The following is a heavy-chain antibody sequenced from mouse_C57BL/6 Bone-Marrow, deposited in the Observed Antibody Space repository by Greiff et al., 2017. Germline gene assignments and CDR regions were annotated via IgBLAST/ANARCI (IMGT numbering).Heavy chain of an antibody. J-gene: IGHJ1*03. Sequence: VQLQQSGAELVRPGASVKLSCTASGFNIKDDYMHWVKQRHEQGLEWRGWIDPENGDTESASKFQGKATRTADTSSNTDYLQLSSLTSEDTAVYYCTLCTTDWYFDGWGTGTTVTGSS. V-gene: IGHV14-4*01. D-gene: IGHD1-1*01. CDR3: TLCTTDWYFDG. CDR2: IDPENGDT. CDR1: GFNIKDDY.